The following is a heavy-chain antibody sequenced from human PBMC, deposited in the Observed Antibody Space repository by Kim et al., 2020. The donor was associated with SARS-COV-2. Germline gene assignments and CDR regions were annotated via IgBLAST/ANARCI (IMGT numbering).Heavy chain of an antibody. D-gene: IGHD6-13*01. J-gene: IGHJ4*01. CDR3: ARAAPLAAAGGYYFDY. V-gene: IGHV4-59*13. CDR1: GGSISSYY. Sequence: SETLSLTCTVSGGSISSYYWSWIRQPPGKGLEWIGYIYYSGSTNYNPSLKSRVTISVDTSKNQFSLKLSSVTAADTAVYYCARAAPLAAAGGYYFDYWG. CDR2: IYYSGST.